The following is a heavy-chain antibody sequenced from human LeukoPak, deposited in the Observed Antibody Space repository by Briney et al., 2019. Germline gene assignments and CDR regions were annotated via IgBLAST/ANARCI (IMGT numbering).Heavy chain of an antibody. Sequence: GGSLRLSCVGSGFTFRSHAMSWVRQAPGKGLEWVAVMSNDGSNRYYADSVRGRFTVSRDNSKNTLYLQMNSLRAEDTATYYCVKSGIAAAGQRGYFDYWGQGTLVTVSS. D-gene: IGHD6-13*01. J-gene: IGHJ4*02. CDR2: MSNDGSNR. CDR3: VKSGIAAAGQRGYFDY. V-gene: IGHV3-30*18. CDR1: GFTFRSHA.